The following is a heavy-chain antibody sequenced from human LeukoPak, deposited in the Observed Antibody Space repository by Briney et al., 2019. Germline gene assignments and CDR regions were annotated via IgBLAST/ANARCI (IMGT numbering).Heavy chain of an antibody. V-gene: IGHV3-66*01. CDR1: GFTVSSNY. CDR3: ARVLSRWYPFDY. D-gene: IGHD6-13*01. CDR2: IYSGGST. Sequence: GGSLRLSCAASGFTVSSNYMSWVRQAPGKGLEWVSVIYSGGSTYYADSVKGRFTISRDNSKNTLYLQMNSLRAEDTAVYYCARVLSRWYPFDYWGQGTLVTVSS. J-gene: IGHJ4*02.